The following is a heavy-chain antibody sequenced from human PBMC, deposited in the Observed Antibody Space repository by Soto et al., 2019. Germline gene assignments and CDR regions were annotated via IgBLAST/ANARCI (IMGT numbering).Heavy chain of an antibody. V-gene: IGHV4-59*08. CDR3: ARHLGGIAAAVWGYYYYGMDV. Sequence: PLETLSLTCTVSGGSISSYYWSWIRQPPGKGLEWIGYMYYTGSTNYNPSLKSRVTISVDTSKNQFSLKLSSVTAADTAVYYCARHLGGIAAAVWGYYYYGMDVWGQGTTVTVSS. CDR2: MYYTGST. J-gene: IGHJ6*02. D-gene: IGHD6-13*01. CDR1: GGSISSYY.